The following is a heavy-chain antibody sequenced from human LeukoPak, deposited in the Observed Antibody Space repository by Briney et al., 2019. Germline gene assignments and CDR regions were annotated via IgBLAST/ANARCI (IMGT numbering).Heavy chain of an antibody. Sequence: SETLSLTCAVYGGSFSGYYWSWIRQPPGKGLEWIGEINHSGSTNYNPSLKSRVTISVDTSKNQFSLKLSSVTAADTAVYYCARVRGHYYGSRSYLRSIVGFDYWGQGTLVTVPS. D-gene: IGHD3-10*01. CDR3: ARVRGHYYGSRSYLRSIVGFDY. J-gene: IGHJ4*02. CDR2: INHSGST. V-gene: IGHV4-34*01. CDR1: GGSFSGYY.